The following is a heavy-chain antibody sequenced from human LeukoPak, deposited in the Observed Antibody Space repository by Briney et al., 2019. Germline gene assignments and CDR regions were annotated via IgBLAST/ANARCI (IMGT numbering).Heavy chain of an antibody. CDR3: ARESVLLWFGEFPGGMDV. J-gene: IGHJ6*02. V-gene: IGHV4-61*02. D-gene: IGHD3-10*01. Sequence: SETLSLTCTVSGGSISSGSYYWIWIRQPAGKGLEWIGRIYTSGSTNYNPSLKSRVTISVDTSKNQFSLKLSSVTAADTAVYYCARESVLLWFGEFPGGMDVWGQGTTVTVSS. CDR2: IYTSGST. CDR1: GGSISSGSYY.